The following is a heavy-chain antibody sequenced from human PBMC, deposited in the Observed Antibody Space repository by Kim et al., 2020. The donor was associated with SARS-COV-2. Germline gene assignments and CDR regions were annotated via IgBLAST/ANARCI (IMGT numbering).Heavy chain of an antibody. D-gene: IGHD7-27*01. J-gene: IGHJ1*01. V-gene: IGHV4-39*01. CDR2: T. Sequence: THSTPSLKSRVTLSVDTSKTQFSLKLSSVTAADTAVYYCAIAPNAEYFQHWGQGTLVTVSS. CDR3: AIAPNAEYFQH.